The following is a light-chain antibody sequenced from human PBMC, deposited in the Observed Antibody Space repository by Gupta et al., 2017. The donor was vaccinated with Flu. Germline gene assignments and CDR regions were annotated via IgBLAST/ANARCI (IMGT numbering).Light chain of an antibody. V-gene: IGKV4-1*01. CDR2: WAS. CDR3: QQDDSNTLT. Sequence: DIVMTQSPDSLAVSLGERATINCKSSQSVLYSSNNKNYLAWYQQKPGQPPKLLIYWASTRESGVPDRFSGSGSGTDFTLTISSLQAEDVAVYYCQQDDSNTLTFGGGTKVEIK. J-gene: IGKJ4*01. CDR1: QSVLYSSNNKNY.